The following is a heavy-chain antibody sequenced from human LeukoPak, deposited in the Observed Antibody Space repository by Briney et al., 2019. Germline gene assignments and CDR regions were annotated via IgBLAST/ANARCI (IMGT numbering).Heavy chain of an antibody. Sequence: GGSLRLSCAASGFTFSNSWMSSVREAPGRRLGWVANIKQDGSEKYYVDSVKVRFTISRDNGKNSLYQQMNSLRVEDTAVYYCARDKGRGFSYGPDYWGQGTLVTVSS. D-gene: IGHD5-18*01. CDR3: ARDKGRGFSYGPDY. J-gene: IGHJ4*02. CDR2: IKQDGSEK. CDR1: GFTFSNSW. V-gene: IGHV3-7*01.